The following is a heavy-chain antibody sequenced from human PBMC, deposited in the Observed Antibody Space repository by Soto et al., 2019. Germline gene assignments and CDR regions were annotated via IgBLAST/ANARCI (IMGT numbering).Heavy chain of an antibody. Sequence: SETLSLTCTVSRGSVKSNHYYWGWIRQPPGKGLEWIGSVYYNGNTYYNPSLKSRVTISVDTSANQFSLKLSSVTAADTAVYYCARHDFWSSNPQVNWFDPWGQGAPVTVSS. CDR1: RGSVKSNHYY. J-gene: IGHJ5*02. V-gene: IGHV4-39*01. D-gene: IGHD3-3*01. CDR2: VYYNGNT. CDR3: ARHDFWSSNPQVNWFDP.